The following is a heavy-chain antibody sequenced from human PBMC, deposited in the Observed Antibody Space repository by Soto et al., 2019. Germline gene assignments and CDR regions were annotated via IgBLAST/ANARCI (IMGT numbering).Heavy chain of an antibody. V-gene: IGHV1-69*02. J-gene: IGHJ4*02. CDR1: GGTFSSYT. D-gene: IGHD3-16*01. CDR2: IIPILGIA. Sequence: QVQLVQSGAEVKKPGSSVKVSCKASGGTFSSYTISWVRQAPGQGLEWMGRIIPILGIANYAQKFQGRVTTSAYKSTSTANMELSSLISYTTALYHCSALYGRNSAWGQGTLVTVSS. CDR3: SALYGRNSA.